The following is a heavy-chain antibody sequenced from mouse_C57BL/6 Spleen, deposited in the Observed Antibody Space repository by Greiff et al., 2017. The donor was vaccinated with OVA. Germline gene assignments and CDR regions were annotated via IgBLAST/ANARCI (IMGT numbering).Heavy chain of an antibody. V-gene: IGHV1-64*01. CDR1: GHTFTSYW. J-gene: IGHJ2*01. CDR3: AREGRGYFDY. Sequence: QVQLQQPGAELVKPGASVKLSCKASGHTFTSYWMHWVKQRPGQGLEWIGMIHPNSGSTNYNEKFKSKATLTVDKSSSTAYMQLSSLTSEDSAVYYCAREGRGYFDYWGQGTTLTVSS. CDR2: IHPNSGST.